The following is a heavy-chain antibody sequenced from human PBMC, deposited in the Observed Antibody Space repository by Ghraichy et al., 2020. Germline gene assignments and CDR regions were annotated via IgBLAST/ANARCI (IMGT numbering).Heavy chain of an antibody. D-gene: IGHD3-3*01. V-gene: IGHV3-23*01. CDR2: ISGSGGST. Sequence: GESLNISCAASGFTFSSYAMSWVRQAPGKGLEWVSAISGSGGSTYYADSVKGRFTISRDNSKNTLYLQMNSLRAEDTAVYYCAKGGYYDFWSGYYFDYWGQGTLVTVSS. J-gene: IGHJ4*02. CDR3: AKGGYYDFWSGYYFDY. CDR1: GFTFSSYA.